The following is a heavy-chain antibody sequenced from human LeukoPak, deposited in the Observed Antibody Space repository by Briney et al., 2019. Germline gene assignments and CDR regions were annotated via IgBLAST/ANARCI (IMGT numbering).Heavy chain of an antibody. D-gene: IGHD2-2*01. J-gene: IGHJ4*02. CDR2: INQDGSEE. V-gene: IGHV3-7*04. CDR3: ARAPDCTSTSCGGGFDY. Sequence: PGGSLRLSCAAAGFTFSRYWMTWVRQAPGKGLEWVANINQDGSEEYYVDSVKGRFTISRDNAKNSLYLQMNSLRADDTAVYYCARAPDCTSTSCGGGFDYWGQGTLVTVSS. CDR1: GFTFSRYW.